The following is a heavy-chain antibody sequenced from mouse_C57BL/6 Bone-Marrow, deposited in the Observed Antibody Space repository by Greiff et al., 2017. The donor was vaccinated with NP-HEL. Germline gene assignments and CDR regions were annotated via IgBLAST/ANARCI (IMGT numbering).Heavy chain of an antibody. J-gene: IGHJ2*01. D-gene: IGHD2-3*01. CDR2: INPSSGYT. CDR1: GYTFTSYT. Sequence: VQLQQSGAELARPGAPVKMSCKASGYTFTSYTMHWVKQRPGQGLEWFGYINPSSGYTKYNQKFKDKATLTADKSSSTAYMQLSSLTSEDSAVYYCARGGWLGGVYFDYWGQGTTLTVSS. V-gene: IGHV1-4*01. CDR3: ARGGWLGGVYFDY.